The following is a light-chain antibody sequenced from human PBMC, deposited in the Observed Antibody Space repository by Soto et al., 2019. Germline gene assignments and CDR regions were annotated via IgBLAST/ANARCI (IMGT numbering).Light chain of an antibody. CDR3: SSYTSSSTLVV. V-gene: IGLV2-14*01. J-gene: IGLJ2*01. CDR1: SSDVGGYNY. CDR2: EVS. Sequence: QSALTQPASVSGSPGQSITISCTGTSSDVGGYNYVSWYQQHPGKAPKLMIYEVSNRPSGVSNRFSGSKSGNTASLTISGLQAADEVDYYCSSYTSSSTLVVFGGGTQLTVL.